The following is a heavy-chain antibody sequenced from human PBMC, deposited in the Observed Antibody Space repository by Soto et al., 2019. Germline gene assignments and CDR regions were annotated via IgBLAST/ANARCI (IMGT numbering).Heavy chain of an antibody. CDR1: GYSFTRKW. CDR3: ARDQLRPGILYSLGVLLPEYGL. Sequence: GESLKISCKASGYSFTRKWISWVRQMPGKGLEWMGRIDPTDSYTNYSPSFQGHVTISVDNSQNSVFLQMSSLRADDTAVYYCARDQLRPGILYSLGVLLPEYGLWGQGTLVTVSS. V-gene: IGHV5-10-1*01. D-gene: IGHD3-22*01. CDR2: IDPTDSYT. J-gene: IGHJ4*02.